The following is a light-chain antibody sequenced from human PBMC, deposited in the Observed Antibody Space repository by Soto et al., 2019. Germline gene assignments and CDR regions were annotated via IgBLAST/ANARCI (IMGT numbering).Light chain of an antibody. J-gene: IGKJ2*01. CDR1: QSVLYSSNNKNY. Sequence: DIVMTQSPDSLAVSLGERVTINCKSSQSVLYSSNNKNYLAWYQQKQGQPPKLLIYWASTRESGVPDRLSGSGSGTDFTLTISSLQAEDVSVYYLQQYYSTPVYTFGQGTKLEIK. V-gene: IGKV4-1*01. CDR3: QQYYSTPVYT. CDR2: WAS.